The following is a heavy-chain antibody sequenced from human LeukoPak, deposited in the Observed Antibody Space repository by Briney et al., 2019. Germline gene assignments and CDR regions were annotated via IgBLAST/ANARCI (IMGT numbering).Heavy chain of an antibody. D-gene: IGHD3-16*01. CDR1: EYSLITYY. Sequence: ASVKVSCKASEYSLITYYMHWVRQAPGQGLEWMGLINPSGDSTYYTQKFQGRITMTRDTSASTAYMELSSLRSEDMAVYYCARDRRLGGGAFDIWGQGTMVTVSS. CDR2: INPSGDST. V-gene: IGHV1-46*01. CDR3: ARDRRLGGGAFDI. J-gene: IGHJ3*02.